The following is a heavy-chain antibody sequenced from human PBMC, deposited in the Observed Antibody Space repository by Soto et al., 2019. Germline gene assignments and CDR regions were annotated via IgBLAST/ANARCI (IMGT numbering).Heavy chain of an antibody. V-gene: IGHV1-18*04. CDR1: GYTFTSNS. Sequence: GASVKVSCKASGYTFTSNSIGWVRQAPGQGLDCMGWINVYNGNTKYAQQLQGRVTLTTDTSTSTAYMDLRSLRSDDTAVYYCARISSASSGWRPDYWGQGTLVTVSS. CDR2: INVYNGNT. J-gene: IGHJ4*02. D-gene: IGHD6-19*01. CDR3: ARISSASSGWRPDY.